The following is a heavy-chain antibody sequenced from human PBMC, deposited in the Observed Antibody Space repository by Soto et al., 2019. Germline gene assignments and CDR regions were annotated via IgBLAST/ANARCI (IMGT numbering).Heavy chain of an antibody. D-gene: IGHD7-27*01. V-gene: IGHV1-69*01. CDR1: GDTFKNCV. CDR2: IIPLFGTT. J-gene: IGHJ6*02. CDR3: AAELGFGKFSVV. Sequence: QVQVVQSGVEVRRPGSSVKVSCKASGDTFKNCVISWVRQAPGQGLEWMGGIIPLFGTTDFAQRFQSRLTITTDESPTTAYMELSRLRSADTATYYCAAELGFGKFSVVWGQGTTVIVSS.